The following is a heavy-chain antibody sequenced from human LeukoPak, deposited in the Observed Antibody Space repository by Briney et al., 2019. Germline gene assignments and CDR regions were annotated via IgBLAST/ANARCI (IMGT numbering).Heavy chain of an antibody. J-gene: IGHJ4*02. D-gene: IGHD3-3*01. CDR1: GYTFTSYG. V-gene: IGHV1-18*01. CDR2: ISAYNGNT. Sequence: ASVKVSCKASGYTFTSYGISWVRQAPGQGLEWMGWISAYNGNTNYAQKLQGRVTMTTDTSTSTAYMELRSLRSDDTAVYYCARFEELRFLEWLLIDYWGQGTLVTVPS. CDR3: ARFEELRFLEWLLIDY.